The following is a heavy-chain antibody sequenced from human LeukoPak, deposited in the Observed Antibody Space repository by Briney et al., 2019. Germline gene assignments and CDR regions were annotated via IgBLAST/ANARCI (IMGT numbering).Heavy chain of an antibody. J-gene: IGHJ4*02. Sequence: SETLSLTCTVSGGSIINYYWSWIRQPPGKGLEWIGYIHYSGSTNYNPSLKSRVTISVDTSKKQFSLKLSSVTAADTALYYCARHAAFADYQSHLTHFDYWGQGTLVTVSS. V-gene: IGHV4-59*08. CDR2: IHYSGST. CDR1: GGSIINYY. D-gene: IGHD4/OR15-4a*01. CDR3: ARHAAFADYQSHLTHFDY.